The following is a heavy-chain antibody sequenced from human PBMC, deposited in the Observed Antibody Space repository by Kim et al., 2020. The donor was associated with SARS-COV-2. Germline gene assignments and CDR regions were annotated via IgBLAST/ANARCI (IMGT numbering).Heavy chain of an antibody. Sequence: GGSLRLSCAASGFTFSSYAMHWVRQAPGKGLEWVAVISYDGSNKYYADSVKGRFTISRDNSKNTLYLQMNSLRAEDTAVYYCARDSGLLWFGELNWFDPWGQGTLVTVSS. CDR3: ARDSGLLWFGELNWFDP. V-gene: IGHV3-30*04. D-gene: IGHD3-10*01. CDR1: GFTFSSYA. J-gene: IGHJ5*02. CDR2: ISYDGSNK.